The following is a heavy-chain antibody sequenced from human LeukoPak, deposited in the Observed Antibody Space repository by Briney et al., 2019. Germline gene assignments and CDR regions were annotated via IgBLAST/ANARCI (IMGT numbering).Heavy chain of an antibody. CDR2: IYYSGST. CDR3: ARGLDYYDSSGFNY. D-gene: IGHD3-22*01. J-gene: IGHJ4*02. V-gene: IGHV4-30-4*01. Sequence: PSQTLSLTCTVSGGSISSGDYYWRWIRQPPGKGLEWIGYIYYSGSTYYNPSLKSRVTTSVDTSKNQSSLKLSSVTAADTAVYYCARGLDYYDSSGFNYWGQGTLVTVSS. CDR1: GGSISSGDYY.